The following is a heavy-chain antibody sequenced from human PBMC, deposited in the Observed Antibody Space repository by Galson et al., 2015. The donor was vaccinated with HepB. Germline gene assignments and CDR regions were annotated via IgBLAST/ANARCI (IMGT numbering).Heavy chain of an antibody. V-gene: IGHV3-9*01. CDR3: AKDMGTGAGTPTLFDY. D-gene: IGHD1-1*01. Sequence: SLRLSCAASGFTFSSYAMHWVRQAPGKGLEWVSGISWNSGSIGYADSVKGRFTISRDNAKNSLYLQMNSLRAEDTALYYCAKDMGTGAGTPTLFDYWGQGTLVTVSS. J-gene: IGHJ4*02. CDR1: GFTFSSYA. CDR2: ISWNSGSI.